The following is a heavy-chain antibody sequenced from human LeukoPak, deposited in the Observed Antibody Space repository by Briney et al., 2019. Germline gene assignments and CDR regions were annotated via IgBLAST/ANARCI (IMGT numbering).Heavy chain of an antibody. CDR2: INHSGST. CDR3: ARGGKRWLQPIDY. CDR1: GGSFSGYY. V-gene: IGHV4-34*01. J-gene: IGHJ4*02. D-gene: IGHD5-24*01. Sequence: SETLSLTCAVSGGSFSGYYWTWIRQPPGKGLEWIGEINHSGSTNYNPSLKSRVTISVDTSKNQFSLKVTSVTAADTAVYYCARGGKRWLQPIDYWGQGTLVTVSS.